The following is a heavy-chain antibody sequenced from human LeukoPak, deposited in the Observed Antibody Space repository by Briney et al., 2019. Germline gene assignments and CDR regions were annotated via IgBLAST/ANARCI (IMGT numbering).Heavy chain of an antibody. CDR1: GGSISSYY. CDR3: ASSGYYGSGSYYNFPDY. D-gene: IGHD3-10*01. Sequence: SETLSLTCAVSGGSISSYYWSWIRQPAGKGLEWIGRIYTSGSTNYNPSLKSRVTMSVDTSKNQFSLKLSSVTAADTAVYYCASSGYYGSGSYYNFPDYWGQGTLVTVSS. CDR2: IYTSGST. V-gene: IGHV4-4*07. J-gene: IGHJ4*02.